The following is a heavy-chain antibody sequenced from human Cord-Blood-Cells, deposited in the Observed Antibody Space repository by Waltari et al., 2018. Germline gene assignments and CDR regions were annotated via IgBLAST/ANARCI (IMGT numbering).Heavy chain of an antibody. D-gene: IGHD2-2*01. V-gene: IGHV3-30*18. CDR1: GFTFSSYG. CDR3: AKDIVVGPLYYYYGMDV. Sequence: QVQLVESGGGVVQPGRSLRLSCAASGFTFSSYGMPWVRQAPGKGLEWVAVITYDGSKKYYADSVKGRFTISRDNSKNTLYLQMNSLRAEDTAVYYCAKDIVVGPLYYYYGMDVWGQGTTVTVSS. CDR2: ITYDGSKK. J-gene: IGHJ6*02.